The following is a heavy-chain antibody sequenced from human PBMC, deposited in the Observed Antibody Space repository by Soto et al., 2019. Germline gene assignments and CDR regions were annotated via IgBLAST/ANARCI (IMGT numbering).Heavy chain of an antibody. D-gene: IGHD6-6*01. V-gene: IGHV1-69*06. Sequence: SVKVSCKASGGTFSSHAISWVRQAPGQGLEWMGGIIPIFGTANYAQKFQGRVTITADKSTSTAYMELSSLRSEDTAVYYCASPGFSSSSSAGYYYFDYWGQGTLVTVSS. CDR3: ASPGFSSSSSAGYYYFDY. CDR2: IIPIFGTA. CDR1: GGTFSSHA. J-gene: IGHJ4*02.